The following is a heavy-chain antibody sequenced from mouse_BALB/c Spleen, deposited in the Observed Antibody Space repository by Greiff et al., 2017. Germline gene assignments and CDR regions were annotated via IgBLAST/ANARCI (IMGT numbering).Heavy chain of an antibody. CDR3: ARAGYYCSSYRFFDY. CDR1: GYTFTNYW. V-gene: IGHV1-63*02. Sequence: VQLQQSGAELVRPGTSLKISCTASGYTFTNYWLGWVKQRPGHGLEWIGDIYPGGGYTNYDEKFKGKATLTADTSSSTAYMQLSSLTSEDSAVYICARAGYYCSSYRFFDYWGQGTTLTVSS. J-gene: IGHJ2*01. D-gene: IGHD1-1*01. CDR2: IYPGGGYT.